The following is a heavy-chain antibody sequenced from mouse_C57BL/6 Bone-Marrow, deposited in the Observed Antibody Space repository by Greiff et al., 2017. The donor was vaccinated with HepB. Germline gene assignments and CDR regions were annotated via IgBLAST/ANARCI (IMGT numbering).Heavy chain of an antibody. J-gene: IGHJ3*01. Sequence: QVQLQQPGAELVKPGASVKMSCKASGYTFTSYWITWVKQGPGQGLEWIGDIYPGSGSTNYNEKFKSKATLTVDTSSSTAYMQLSSLTSEDSAVYYCARDEYDGAWFAYWGQGTLVTVSA. CDR1: GYTFTSYW. D-gene: IGHD2-4*01. CDR2: IYPGSGST. V-gene: IGHV1-55*01. CDR3: ARDEYDGAWFAY.